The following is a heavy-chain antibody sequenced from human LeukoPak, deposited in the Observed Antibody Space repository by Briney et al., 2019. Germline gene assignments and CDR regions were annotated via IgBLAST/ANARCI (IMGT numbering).Heavy chain of an antibody. V-gene: IGHV5-51*01. J-gene: IGHJ6*03. Sequence: GESVKISCNGSGYSFTNYWIGWVRQMPGKCLEWMGIIYPGDSDTRYSPSFQGQVTISADKSISTAYLQWSSLKASDTAMYYCARHGYSSSSTYYYYYMDVWGKGTTVTVSS. CDR3: ARHGYSSSSTYYYYYMDV. D-gene: IGHD6-6*01. CDR1: GYSFTNYW. CDR2: IYPGDSDT.